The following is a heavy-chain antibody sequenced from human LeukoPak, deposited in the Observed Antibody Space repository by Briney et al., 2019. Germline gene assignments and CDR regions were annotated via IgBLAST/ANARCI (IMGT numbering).Heavy chain of an antibody. V-gene: IGHV3-53*01. CDR2: THSSGGT. D-gene: IGHD4-17*01. CDR3: IVFGDSNH. CDR1: GFTCSHNY. Sequence: GGSLRPSCAASGFTCSHNYMSWVRQAPGKGLEWVSATHSSGGTYYADSVKGRFTISRDTSKNTLYLQINSLSVEDTAVYYCIVFGDSNHWGQGTLVTVSS. J-gene: IGHJ5*02.